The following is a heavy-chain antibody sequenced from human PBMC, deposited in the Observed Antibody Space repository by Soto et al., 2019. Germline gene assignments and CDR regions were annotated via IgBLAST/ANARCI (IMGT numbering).Heavy chain of an antibody. CDR3: ARGGKQQLATNWFDP. J-gene: IGHJ5*02. V-gene: IGHV4-59*01. CDR2: IYYRGST. CDR1: GGSISGYY. D-gene: IGHD6-13*01. Sequence: PSETLSLTCTVSGGSISGYYWTWIRQPPGKGLEWIGYIYYRGSTNYNPSLKSRVTISVDTSKNQFSLKLSSVTAADTAVYYCARGGKQQLATNWFDPWGQGTLVTVSS.